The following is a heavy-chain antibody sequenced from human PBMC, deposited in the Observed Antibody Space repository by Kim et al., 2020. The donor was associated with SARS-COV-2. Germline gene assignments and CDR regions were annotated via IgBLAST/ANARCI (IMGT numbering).Heavy chain of an antibody. J-gene: IGHJ4*02. CDR3: ARDNGGGSYSFERVVFDY. D-gene: IGHD1-26*01. CDR2: IWYDGSNK. V-gene: IGHV3-33*01. Sequence: GGSLRLSCAASGFTFSSYGMHWVRQAPGKGLEWVAVIWYDGSNKYYADSVKGRFTISRDNSKNTLYLQMNSLRAEDTAVYYCARDNGGGSYSFERVVFDYWGEGTLVTVSS. CDR1: GFTFSSYG.